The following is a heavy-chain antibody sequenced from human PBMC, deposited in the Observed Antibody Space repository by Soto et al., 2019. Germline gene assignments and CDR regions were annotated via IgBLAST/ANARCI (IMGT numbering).Heavy chain of an antibody. Sequence: WTWIRQPPGKGLEWIGYIYYSGSTYYKSSLKSRVFISADMTKNQFSLRLSSVSAADTAVYFCARDNQLKRFDLWGQGTLVTVSS. D-gene: IGHD1-1*01. V-gene: IGHV4-31*02. CDR3: ARDNQLKRFDL. J-gene: IGHJ5*02. CDR2: IYYSGST.